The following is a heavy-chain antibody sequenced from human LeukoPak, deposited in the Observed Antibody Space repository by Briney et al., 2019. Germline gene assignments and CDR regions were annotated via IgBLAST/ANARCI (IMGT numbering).Heavy chain of an antibody. V-gene: IGHV4-31*03. Sequence: SETLSVTCTVSGGCISSGGYYCSWIRQHPGKGLEWIGYIYYSGSTYYNPSLKSRVTISVDTSKNQFSLKLSSVTAADTAVYYCTASSSWFYGMDVWGQGTTVTVSS. CDR3: TASSSWFYGMDV. CDR2: IYYSGST. D-gene: IGHD6-13*01. J-gene: IGHJ6*02. CDR1: GGCISSGGYY.